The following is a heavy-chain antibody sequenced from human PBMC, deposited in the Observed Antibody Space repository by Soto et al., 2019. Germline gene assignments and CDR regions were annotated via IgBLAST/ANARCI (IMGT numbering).Heavy chain of an antibody. D-gene: IGHD6-6*01. V-gene: IGHV3-30*04. CDR3: ARVPRMAARPRQNYYYGMDV. J-gene: IGHJ6*02. CDR2: ISYDGSNK. CDR1: GFTFSSYA. Sequence: GGSLRLSCAASGFTFSSYAMHWVRQAPGKGLEWVAVISYDGSNKYYADSVKGRFTISRDNSKNTLYLQMNSLRAEDTAVYYCARVPRMAARPRQNYYYGMDVWGQGTTVTVSS.